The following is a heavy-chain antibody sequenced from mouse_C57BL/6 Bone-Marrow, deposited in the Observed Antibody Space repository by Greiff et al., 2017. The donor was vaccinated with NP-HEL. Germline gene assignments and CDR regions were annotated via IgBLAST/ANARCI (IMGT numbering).Heavy chain of an antibody. D-gene: IGHD2-3*01. CDR1: GFTFTDYY. Sequence: EVQLVESGGGLVQPGGSLSLSCAASGFTFTDYYMSWVRQPPGKALEWLGFIRNKANGYTTEYSASVKGRFTISRDNSQSILYLQMNALRAEDSATYYCARYEGGYWYFFAYWGQGTLVTVSA. J-gene: IGHJ3*01. CDR2: IRNKANGYTT. CDR3: ARYEGGYWYFFAY. V-gene: IGHV7-3*01.